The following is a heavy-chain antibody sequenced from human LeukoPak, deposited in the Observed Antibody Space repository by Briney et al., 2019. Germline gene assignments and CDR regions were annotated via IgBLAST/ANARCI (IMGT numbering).Heavy chain of an antibody. J-gene: IGHJ4*02. Sequence: SQTLSLTCTVSGGSISSGSYYWSWIRQPAGKGLEWIGRIYTSGSTNYNPSLKSRVTISVDTSKNQFSLKLSSVTAADTAVYYCARVSRRYSSGWYPLYYFDYWGQGTLVTVSS. D-gene: IGHD6-19*01. CDR2: IYTSGST. V-gene: IGHV4-61*02. CDR1: GGSISSGSYY. CDR3: ARVSRRYSSGWYPLYYFDY.